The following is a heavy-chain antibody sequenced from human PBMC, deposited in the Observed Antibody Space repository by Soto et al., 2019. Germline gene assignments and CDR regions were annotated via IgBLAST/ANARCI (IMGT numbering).Heavy chain of an antibody. V-gene: IGHV3-23*01. J-gene: IGHJ4*02. CDR1: GFTFSSYA. D-gene: IGHD3-10*01. CDR3: AFNSGSGSYYFDY. CDR2: ISGGGETT. Sequence: EVQLLESGGGLVQPGGSLRLSCAASGFTFSSYAMWWVRQAPGKGLECVSAISGGGETTYYADSVKGRFTISRDNSMNTLYLQINSLRAADTAVYYCAFNSGSGSYYFDYWGQGTLVTVSS.